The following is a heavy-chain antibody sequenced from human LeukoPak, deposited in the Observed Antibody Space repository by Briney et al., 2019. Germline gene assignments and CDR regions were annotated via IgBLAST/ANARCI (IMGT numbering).Heavy chain of an antibody. J-gene: IGHJ6*03. V-gene: IGHV3-23*01. CDR3: ARGPSVVVAATPARVYYYMDV. CDR1: GFTFSSYA. D-gene: IGHD2-15*01. CDR2: ISGSGGST. Sequence: GGSLRLSCAASGFTFSSYAMSWVRQAPGKGLEWVSGISGSGGSTYYADSVKGRFTISRDNSKNSLYLQMNSLRAEDTAVYYCARGPSVVVAATPARVYYYMDVWGKGTTVTVSS.